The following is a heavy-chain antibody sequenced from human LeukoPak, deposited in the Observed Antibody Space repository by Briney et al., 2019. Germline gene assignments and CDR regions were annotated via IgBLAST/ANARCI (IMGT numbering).Heavy chain of an antibody. CDR1: GLTFSSYG. Sequence: PGGSLRLSCAASGLTFSSYGMHWVRQAPGKGLEWVAFIRYDGSNKYYADSVKGRFTISRDNSKNTLYLQMNSLRAEDTAVYYCAKDGRRAYYMDVWGKGTTVTISS. D-gene: IGHD3-10*01. V-gene: IGHV3-30*02. CDR2: IRYDGSNK. CDR3: AKDGRRAYYMDV. J-gene: IGHJ6*03.